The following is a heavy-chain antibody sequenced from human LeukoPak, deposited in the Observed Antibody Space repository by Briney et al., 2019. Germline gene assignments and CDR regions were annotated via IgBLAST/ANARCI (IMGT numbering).Heavy chain of an antibody. Sequence: SETLSLTCAVYGGSFSGYYWSWIRQPPGKGLEWIGEINHSGSTNYNPSLKSRVTISVDTSKNQFSLKLSSVTAADTAVYYCARASSIAVWGQGTLVTVSS. CDR3: ARASSIAV. CDR2: INHSGST. V-gene: IGHV4-34*01. D-gene: IGHD6-6*01. J-gene: IGHJ4*02. CDR1: GGSFSGYY.